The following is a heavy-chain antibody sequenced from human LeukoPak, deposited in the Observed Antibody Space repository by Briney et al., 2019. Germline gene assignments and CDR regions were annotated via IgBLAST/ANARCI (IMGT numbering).Heavy chain of an antibody. V-gene: IGHV3-30*18. CDR2: ISYDGNDK. CDR1: GFTFSSYG. CDR3: AKDRHYESNVLGY. J-gene: IGHJ4*02. D-gene: IGHD4-17*01. Sequence: GGTLRLSCAASGFTFSSYGMHWVRQAPGRGLEYVALISYDGNDKYYADSVKGRFSISRDNSKNTLYLQMNSLRADDTALYYCAKDRHYESNVLGYWGLGTLVTVSS.